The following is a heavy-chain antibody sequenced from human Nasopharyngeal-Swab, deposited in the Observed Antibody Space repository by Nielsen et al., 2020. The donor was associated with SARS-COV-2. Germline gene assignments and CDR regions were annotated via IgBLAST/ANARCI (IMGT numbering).Heavy chain of an antibody. CDR3: ARRVTRAPRHEGDYYYGMDV. Sequence: WIRQPPGKGLEWIGSIYYSGSTHYNPSLKSRVTISVDTSKNQFPLKLRSVTAADTAVYYYARRVTRAPRHEGDYYYGMDVWGQGTTVTVSS. V-gene: IGHV4-39*01. CDR2: IYYSGST. J-gene: IGHJ6*02. D-gene: IGHD3-16*01.